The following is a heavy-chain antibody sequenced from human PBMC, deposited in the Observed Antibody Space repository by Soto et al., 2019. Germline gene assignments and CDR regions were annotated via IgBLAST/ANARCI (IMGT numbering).Heavy chain of an antibody. Sequence: QVQLQESGPGLVKPSGTLSLTCAVSGDSISSPKWWTWVRQPPGKGLEWIGDILHSGSTNYNPSLKRRVTISVDKSKNPLSLTLDSVTAADTAVYYCAYRSGWYRHDIWGQGTLVTVSS. CDR2: ILHSGST. V-gene: IGHV4-4*02. D-gene: IGHD6-19*01. CDR3: AYRSGWYRHDI. J-gene: IGHJ3*02. CDR1: GDSISSPKW.